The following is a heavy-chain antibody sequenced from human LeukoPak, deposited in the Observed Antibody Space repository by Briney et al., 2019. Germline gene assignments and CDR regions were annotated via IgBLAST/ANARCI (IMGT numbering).Heavy chain of an antibody. J-gene: IGHJ4*02. V-gene: IGHV1-8*02. D-gene: IGHD5-12*01. CDR3: ASDSGYDYFDY. CDR1: GYTFTSYD. CDR2: MNPNSGNT. Sequence: GASVKVSCKASGYTFTSYDINWVRQATGQGLEWMGWMNPNSGNTGYAQKFQGRVTMTRDTSISTAYMELSRLRSDDTAVYYCASDSGYDYFDYWGQGTLVTVSS.